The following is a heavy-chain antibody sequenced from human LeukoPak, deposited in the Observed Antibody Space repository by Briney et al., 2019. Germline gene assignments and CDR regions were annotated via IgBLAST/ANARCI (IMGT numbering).Heavy chain of an antibody. D-gene: IGHD5-18*01. J-gene: IGHJ4*02. CDR1: GFTVSSNY. CDR3: ARLDTARVLPDY. V-gene: IGHV3-53*01. CDR2: IYSGGST. Sequence: GGSLRLSCAASGFTVSSNYMSWVRQAPGKGLEWVSVIYSGGSTYYADSVKGRFAISRDNSKNTLYLQMNSLRAEDTAVYYCARLDTARVLPDYWGQGTLVTVSS.